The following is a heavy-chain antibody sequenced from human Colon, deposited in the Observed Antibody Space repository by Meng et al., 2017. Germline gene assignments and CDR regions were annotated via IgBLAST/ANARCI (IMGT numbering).Heavy chain of an antibody. CDR1: GYTFTNYY. CDR2: INPSGGSA. CDR3: ARNVGPGYSDY. V-gene: IGHV1-46*01. D-gene: IGHD1-26*01. J-gene: IGHJ4*02. Sequence: QVQPVQSGPEAKKPGPPVTVSCKASGYTFTNYYLHWARQAPGQGLEWMGIINPSGGSATYAQKFQGRVTMTRDTSTTTVYMEVSSLRSEDTAVYYCARNVGPGYSDYWGQGTLVTVSS.